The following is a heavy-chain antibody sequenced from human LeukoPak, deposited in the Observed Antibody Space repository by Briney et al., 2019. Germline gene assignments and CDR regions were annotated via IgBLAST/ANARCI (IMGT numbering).Heavy chain of an antibody. CDR1: GFTFIDYD. Sequence: GGSLRLSCAASGFTFIDYDMHWVRQVIGKGLEWVSAIGIRGDTHYSGSVKGRFTISRENAESSLYLQMNSLRAEDTAVYYCARGGIQVSGIDEFDYWGQGTLATVSS. CDR3: ARGGIQVSGIDEFDY. J-gene: IGHJ4*02. CDR2: IGIRGDT. V-gene: IGHV3-13*01. D-gene: IGHD6-19*01.